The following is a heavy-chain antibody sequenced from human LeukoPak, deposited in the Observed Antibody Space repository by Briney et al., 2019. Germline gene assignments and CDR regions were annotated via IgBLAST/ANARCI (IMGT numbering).Heavy chain of an antibody. D-gene: IGHD4-17*01. Sequence: SETLSLTCAVSGGSISSSNWWSWVRQPPGKGLEWIGEIYHSGSTNYNPSLKSRVTISVDKSKNQFSLKLSSVTAADTAVHYCAKTTTVTPYYFDYWGQGTLVTVSS. CDR3: AKTTTVTPYYFDY. J-gene: IGHJ4*02. CDR1: GGSISSSNW. V-gene: IGHV4-4*02. CDR2: IYHSGST.